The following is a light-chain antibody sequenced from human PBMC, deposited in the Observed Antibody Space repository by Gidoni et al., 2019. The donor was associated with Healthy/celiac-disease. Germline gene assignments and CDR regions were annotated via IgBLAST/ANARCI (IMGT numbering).Light chain of an antibody. CDR1: SSDVGGYNY. Sequence: QSALTQPPSASGSPGPSVTISCTGTSSDVGGYNYVSWYQQHPGKSPKLMIYEVSKRPSGVPDRFSGSKSGNTASLTVSGLQAEDEADYYCSSYAGRNNLVFGGGTKLTVL. V-gene: IGLV2-8*01. CDR2: EVS. CDR3: SSYAGRNNLV. J-gene: IGLJ2*01.